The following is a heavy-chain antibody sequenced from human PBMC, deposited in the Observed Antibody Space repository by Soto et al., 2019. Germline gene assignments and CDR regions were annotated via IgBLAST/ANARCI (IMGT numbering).Heavy chain of an antibody. Sequence: ASVKVSCKVSGYTLAELSMHWVRQAPGKGLEWMGGFDPEDGETIYAQKFQGRVTMTEDTSTDTAYMELSSLRSEDTAVYYCATVHLRYGYPSWFEPWGQGTMVTVS. CDR2: FDPEDGET. CDR1: GYTLAELS. CDR3: ATVHLRYGYPSWFEP. D-gene: IGHD5-18*01. V-gene: IGHV1-24*01. J-gene: IGHJ5*02.